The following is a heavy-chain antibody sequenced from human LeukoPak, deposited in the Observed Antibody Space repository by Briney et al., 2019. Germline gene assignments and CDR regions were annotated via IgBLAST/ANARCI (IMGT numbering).Heavy chain of an antibody. CDR2: IRESGEST. J-gene: IGHJ4*02. V-gene: IGHV3-23*01. Sequence: GGSLRLSCAASGFSFSSYDMSWVRQAPGKGLEWVSAIRESGESTYYADSVKGRFTISRDNSRNMLYLQMSSLRAEDTAAYYCALTDGLGSYWLYWGQGTLVTVSA. CDR3: ALTDGLGSYWLY. D-gene: IGHD3-10*01. CDR1: GFSFSSYD.